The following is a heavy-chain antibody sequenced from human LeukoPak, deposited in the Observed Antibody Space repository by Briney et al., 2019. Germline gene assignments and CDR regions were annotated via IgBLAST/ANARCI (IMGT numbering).Heavy chain of an antibody. V-gene: IGHV3-74*01. CDR3: STVEHF. J-gene: IGHJ4*02. Sequence: ETLSLTCTVSGGSISSSSYYWGWIRQPPGKGLVWVSRIDSDGSGTSYADSVKGRFTISRDDVKNMLYLQMNSLRVEDTGLYYCSTVEHFWGQGTLVTVSS. CDR2: IDSDGSGT. D-gene: IGHD1/OR15-1a*01. CDR1: GGSISSSSYY.